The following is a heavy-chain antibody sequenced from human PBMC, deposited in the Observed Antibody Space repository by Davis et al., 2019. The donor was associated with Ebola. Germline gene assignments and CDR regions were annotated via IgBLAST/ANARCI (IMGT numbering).Heavy chain of an antibody. V-gene: IGHV4-31*03. Sequence: SETLSLTCTVSGGSISGGGFYWNWIRQHPGKGLEWIGYIYYIGSSYYNPSLKSRVTISVDASKNQISLRLNSVTAADTAVYYCASGNSHYFNYWGQGALVTVSS. CDR1: GGSISGGGFY. CDR3: ASGNSHYFNY. CDR2: IYYIGSS. J-gene: IGHJ4*02. D-gene: IGHD3-10*01.